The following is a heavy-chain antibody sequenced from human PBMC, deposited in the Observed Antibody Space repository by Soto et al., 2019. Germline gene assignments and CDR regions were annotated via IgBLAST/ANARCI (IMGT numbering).Heavy chain of an antibody. D-gene: IGHD2-15*01. CDR2: IHPCGQTI. V-gene: IGHV3-48*03. CDR3: ARLGSR. J-gene: IGHJ3*01. CDR1: GFTFSSSE. Sequence: EVQLVESGGGLVQPGGSLRLSCAASGFTFSSSEMYWVRQAPGKGLEWISYIHPCGQTIFYADSVKGRFTISRDNAKNSVYLQRNSLRAEDTAVYYCARLGSRWGQGTMVSVSS.